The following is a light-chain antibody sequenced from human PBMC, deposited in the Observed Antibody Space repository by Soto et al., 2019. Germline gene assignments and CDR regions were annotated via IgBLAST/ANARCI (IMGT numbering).Light chain of an antibody. CDR1: QSVSSSY. V-gene: IGKV3-20*01. Sequence: EIVLTQSPGTLSLSPGERATLSCRASQSVSSSYLAWYQQKPGQAPRLLIYGASGRATGIPDRFGGSESGTDFTLTITRLEPEDFAVYYCQQYGSSPGITFGQGKRLEIK. CDR2: GAS. CDR3: QQYGSSPGIT. J-gene: IGKJ5*01.